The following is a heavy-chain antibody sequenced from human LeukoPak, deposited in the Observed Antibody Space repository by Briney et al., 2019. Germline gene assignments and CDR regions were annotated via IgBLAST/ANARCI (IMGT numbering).Heavy chain of an antibody. CDR2: INPNSGRT. CDR3: ARTSHYVDIAATIPYGIYYFDY. CDR1: GYTFTGYY. Sequence: ASVKVSCKASGYTFTGYYIHWVRQAPGQGLEWMGWINPNSGRTNYAQKLQGRVTMTTDTSTSTAYMELRSLRSDDTAVYYCARTSHYVDIAATIPYGIYYFDYWGQGTLVTVSS. V-gene: IGHV1-2*02. J-gene: IGHJ4*02. D-gene: IGHD5-12*01.